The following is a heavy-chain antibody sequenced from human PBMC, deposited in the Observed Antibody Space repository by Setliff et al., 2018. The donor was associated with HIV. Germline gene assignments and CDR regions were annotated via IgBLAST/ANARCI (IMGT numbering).Heavy chain of an antibody. CDR3: ARGEVAGFGEFHAFDI. CDR1: GYSFTNYW. Sequence: GESLKISCKGSGYSFTNYWIAWVRQMPGKGLEWMGIIYPGDSDTRYSPSFQGQFTISADKSISIAYLQWSSLKASDTAKYYCARGEVAGFGEFHAFDIWGHGTMVTVSS. J-gene: IGHJ3*02. D-gene: IGHD3-10*01. CDR2: IYPGDSDT. V-gene: IGHV5-51*01.